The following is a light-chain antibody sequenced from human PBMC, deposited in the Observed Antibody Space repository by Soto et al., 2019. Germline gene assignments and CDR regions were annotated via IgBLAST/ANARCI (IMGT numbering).Light chain of an antibody. J-gene: IGKJ2*01. CDR3: QQYETSPYT. Sequence: EIVLTQSPGTLSLSPGERATLSCRASQSVSTQWLAWYQQKPGQAPRLLIYGASNRPGGIPDRFSGSGFGIDFTLTINRLQPEDFAVYFCQQYETSPYTFAQGTRLEI. CDR2: GAS. V-gene: IGKV3-20*01. CDR1: QSVSTQW.